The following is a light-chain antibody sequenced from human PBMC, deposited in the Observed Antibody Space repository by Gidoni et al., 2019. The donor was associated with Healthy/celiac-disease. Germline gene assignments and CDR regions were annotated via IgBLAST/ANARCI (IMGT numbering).Light chain of an antibody. CDR3: QQSYSTPWIT. J-gene: IGKJ3*01. Sequence: DIQMTQSPSSLSASVGDRVTITCLASQSISSYLNWYQQKPGKAPKLLIYAASSLQSGVPSRFSGSGSGTDFTLTISSLQPEDFATYYCQQSYSTPWITFGPGTKVDIK. CDR2: AAS. CDR1: QSISSY. V-gene: IGKV1-39*01.